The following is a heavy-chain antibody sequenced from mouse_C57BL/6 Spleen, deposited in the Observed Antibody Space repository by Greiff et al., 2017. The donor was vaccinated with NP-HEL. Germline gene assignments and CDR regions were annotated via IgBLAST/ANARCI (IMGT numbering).Heavy chain of an antibody. CDR3: ARDPYDYDLYYAMDY. CDR1: GFTFSDYG. CDR2: ISSGSSTI. J-gene: IGHJ4*01. V-gene: IGHV5-17*01. D-gene: IGHD2-4*01. Sequence: EVQLVESGGGLVKPGGSLKLSCAASGFTFSDYGMHWVRQAPEKGLEWVAYISSGSSTIYYADTVKGRFTISRDNAKNTLFLQMTSLRSEDTAMYYCARDPYDYDLYYAMDYWGQGTSVTVSS.